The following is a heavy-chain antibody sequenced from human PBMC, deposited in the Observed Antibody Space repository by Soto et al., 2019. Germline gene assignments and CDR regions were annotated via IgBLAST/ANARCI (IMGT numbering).Heavy chain of an antibody. Sequence: EVQLVESGGGLIQPGGSLRLSCAVSGFTVSNNYMSWVRQAPGKGLEGVSVIYSGGYTAYGDSVKGRFTISRDNSKNTIYPQMNSRGAGDPAVFFRAHHAGGGGYWGQGTLVTVSS. CDR3: AHHAGGGGY. J-gene: IGHJ4*02. V-gene: IGHV3-53*01. CDR2: IYSGGYT. CDR1: GFTVSNNY. D-gene: IGHD3-10*01.